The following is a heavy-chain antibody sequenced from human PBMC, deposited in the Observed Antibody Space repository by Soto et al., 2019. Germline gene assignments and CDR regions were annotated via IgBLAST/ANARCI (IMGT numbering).Heavy chain of an antibody. Sequence: ASVKVSCKASGYTFTSYDINWVRQATGQGLEWMGWMNPNSGNTGYAQKFQGRVTMTRNTSISTAYMELSSLRSEDTAVYYCASGPAVYDILTGYYEGPAFDIWGQGTMVT. CDR2: MNPNSGNT. D-gene: IGHD3-9*01. J-gene: IGHJ3*02. CDR3: ASGPAVYDILTGYYEGPAFDI. V-gene: IGHV1-8*01. CDR1: GYTFTSYD.